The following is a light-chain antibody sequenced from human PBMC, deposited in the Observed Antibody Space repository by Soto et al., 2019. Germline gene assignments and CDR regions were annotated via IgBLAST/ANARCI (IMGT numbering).Light chain of an antibody. CDR3: QQYSDSVT. Sequence: EIVMTQSPGTLSLSPGERATFFCRASQSVSTNYLAWYQQKPGQAPRLLIHTASSRATGIPERFSGSGSGTDFTLTISRLEPEDFAVYYCQQYSDSVTFGGGTKVDIK. V-gene: IGKV3-20*01. CDR2: TAS. CDR1: QSVSTNY. J-gene: IGKJ4*01.